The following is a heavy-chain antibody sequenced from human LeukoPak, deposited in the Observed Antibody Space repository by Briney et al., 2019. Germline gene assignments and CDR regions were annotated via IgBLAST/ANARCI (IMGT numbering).Heavy chain of an antibody. J-gene: IGHJ6*02. D-gene: IGHD3-9*01. Sequence: PGGSLRLSCAASGFTFSSYGMHWVRQAPGKGLEWVAFIRYDGSNKYYADSVKGRFTISRDNSKSTLYLQMNSLRAEDTAVYYCAKEGLRYFDWYYYYGMDVWGQGTTVTVSS. V-gene: IGHV3-30*02. CDR1: GFTFSSYG. CDR3: AKEGLRYFDWYYYYGMDV. CDR2: IRYDGSNK.